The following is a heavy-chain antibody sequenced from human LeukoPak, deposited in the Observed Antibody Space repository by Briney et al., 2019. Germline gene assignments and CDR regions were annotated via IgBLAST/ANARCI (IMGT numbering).Heavy chain of an antibody. CDR1: GYTFTSYY. J-gene: IGHJ6*02. D-gene: IGHD6-19*01. CDR2: INPSGGST. Sequence: ASVKVSCKASGYTFTSYYMHWVRQAPGQGLEWMGIINPSGGSTSDAQKFQGRVTMTRDTSTSTVYMELSSLRSEDTAVYYCARGGSSGWQESYYYYGMDVWGQGTTVTVSS. CDR3: ARGGSSGWQESYYYYGMDV. V-gene: IGHV1-46*01.